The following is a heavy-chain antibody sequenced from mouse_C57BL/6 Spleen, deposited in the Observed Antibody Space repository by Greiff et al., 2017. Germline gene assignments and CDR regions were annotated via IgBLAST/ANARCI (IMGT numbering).Heavy chain of an antibody. D-gene: IGHD2-3*01. CDR3: ARGGDDGDYAWYFDV. CDR1: GYTFTSYW. J-gene: IGHJ1*03. V-gene: IGHV1-55*01. Sequence: QVQLQQPGAELVKPGASVKMSCKASGYTFTSYWITWVKQRPGQGLEWIGDIYPGSGSTNYNEKFKSKATLTVDTSSSTAYMQLSSLTSEDSAVYYCARGGDDGDYAWYFDVWGTGTTVTVSS. CDR2: IYPGSGST.